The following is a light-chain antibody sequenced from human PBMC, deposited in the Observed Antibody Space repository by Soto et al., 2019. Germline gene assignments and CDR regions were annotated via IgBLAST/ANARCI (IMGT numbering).Light chain of an antibody. CDR3: QQYNNWPYT. CDR2: GAS. J-gene: IGKJ2*01. Sequence: EIVMTQSPATLSVSPGERATLSCRASQSVSSNLAWYQQKPGQAPRLLIYGASTRATGIPARFSGSGSGKEFTLTISSLQAEDFAVYYGQQYNNWPYTFGQGTKLEIK. CDR1: QSVSSN. V-gene: IGKV3-15*01.